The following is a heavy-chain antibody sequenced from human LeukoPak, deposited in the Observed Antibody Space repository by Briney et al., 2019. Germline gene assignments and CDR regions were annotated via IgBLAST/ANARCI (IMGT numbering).Heavy chain of an antibody. D-gene: IGHD5-12*01. CDR1: GYTFTGY. CDR3: ARKKVEVVATYDY. J-gene: IGHJ4*02. CDR2: INANSGGT. Sequence: GASVTVSCKASGYTFTGYIHWVRQAPEQGLQWMGWINANSGGTNYAQKFQGRVTLTRDTSVSTAYMELNKLRSDDTAVYYCARKKVEVVATYDYWGQGTLVTVSS. V-gene: IGHV1-2*02.